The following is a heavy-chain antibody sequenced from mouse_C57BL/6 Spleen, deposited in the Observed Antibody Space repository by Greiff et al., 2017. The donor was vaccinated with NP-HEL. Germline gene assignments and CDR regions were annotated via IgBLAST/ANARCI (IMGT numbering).Heavy chain of an antibody. Sequence: EVQLQQSGPELVKPGASVKISCKASGYTFTDYYMNWVKQSHGKSLEWIGDINPNNGGTSYNQKFKGKATLTVDKSSSTAYMELRSLTSEDSAVYYCARPSRNYYGSSYHFDYWGQGTTLTVSS. CDR1: GYTFTDYY. D-gene: IGHD1-1*01. J-gene: IGHJ2*01. V-gene: IGHV1-26*01. CDR2: INPNNGGT. CDR3: ARPSRNYYGSSYHFDY.